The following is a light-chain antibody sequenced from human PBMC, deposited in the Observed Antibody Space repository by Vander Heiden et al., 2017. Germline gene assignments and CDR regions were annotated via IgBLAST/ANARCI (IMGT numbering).Light chain of an antibody. V-gene: IGKV1-5*03. CDR3: QQYNSFPT. J-gene: IGKJ1*01. CDR2: KAS. Sequence: DIQMTQSPSTLSASVGDRVTITCRASQSISSWLAWYQQKPGKATKLLIDKASSLESGVPSRISGSGSGTEFTLTISSLQPDDFATYYCQQYNSFPTFGQGTKVEIK. CDR1: QSISSW.